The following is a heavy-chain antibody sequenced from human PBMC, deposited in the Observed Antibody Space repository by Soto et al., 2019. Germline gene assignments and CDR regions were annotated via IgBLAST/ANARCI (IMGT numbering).Heavy chain of an antibody. D-gene: IGHD3-3*01. CDR1: GYTFTSYD. V-gene: IGHV1-8*01. CDR3: ARGYLRDYTFYYYYGMDG. Sequence: ASVKVSCKASGYTFTSYDINWVRQATGQGLEWMGWMNPNSGNTGYAQKFQGRVTMTRNTSISTAYMELSSLRSEDTAVYYCARGYLRDYTFYYYYGMDGWGQGTTVTVSS. J-gene: IGHJ6*02. CDR2: MNPNSGNT.